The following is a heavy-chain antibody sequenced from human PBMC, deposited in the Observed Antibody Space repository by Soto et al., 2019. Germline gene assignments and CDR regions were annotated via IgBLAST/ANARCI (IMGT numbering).Heavy chain of an antibody. CDR2: ISFDGSER. Sequence: QVQLVESGGGVVQPGTSLRLSCVVSGLTFRDSGMHWVRQAPGKGLEWVAVISFDGSERNYRDSVKGRFSISRDNSRNTLYLQMNSLRGDDSDVYYCANGKVGVRDYYGMDVWGQGSTVTVSS. CDR3: ANGKVGVRDYYGMDV. V-gene: IGHV3-30*18. J-gene: IGHJ6*02. D-gene: IGHD3-10*01. CDR1: GLTFRDSG.